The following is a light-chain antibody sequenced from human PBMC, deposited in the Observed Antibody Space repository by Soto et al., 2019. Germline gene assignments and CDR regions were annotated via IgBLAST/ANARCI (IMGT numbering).Light chain of an antibody. CDR1: NIGPKN. J-gene: IGLJ2*01. CDR2: DDQ. Sequence: SYELTQPPSLSVAPGQTARITCGGNNIGPKNVHWYQQQPGQAPVLVVYDDQDRPSGIPERFSGSNSGNTATLTISRVEAGDEADYYCQVWDNRGIFGGGTKLTVL. V-gene: IGLV3-21*02. CDR3: QVWDNRGI.